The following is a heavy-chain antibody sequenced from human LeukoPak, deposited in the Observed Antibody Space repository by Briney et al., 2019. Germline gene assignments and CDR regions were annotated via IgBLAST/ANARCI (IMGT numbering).Heavy chain of an antibody. CDR2: IYSDDDA. J-gene: IGHJ5*02. V-gene: IGHV3-53*01. CDR1: GFTVISYY. CDR3: ARECQQRNWFDP. D-gene: IGHD6-13*01. Sequence: GGSLRLSCAACGFTVISYYMSWVRQARGKGLEWVSSIYSDDDAYYADSMKGRFTISKHTTNTPLYLQMSSLRAEDTAVYYCARECQQRNWFDPWGQGTLVTVSS.